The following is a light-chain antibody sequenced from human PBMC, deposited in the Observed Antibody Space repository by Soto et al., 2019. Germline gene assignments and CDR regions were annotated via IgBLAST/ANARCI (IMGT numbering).Light chain of an antibody. V-gene: IGKV3-15*01. CDR2: GTS. J-gene: IGKJ1*01. CDR3: HQSNGWPLT. CDR1: QNISRC. Sequence: EIVLTQSPGTLSLSPGERATLSCRASQNISRCLAWYQQKPGQGPSLLIYGTSTRAGGVPSRFSGSGSGTEFTLTISSLQPEDFAVYYCHQSNGWPLTFGQGTKVDIK.